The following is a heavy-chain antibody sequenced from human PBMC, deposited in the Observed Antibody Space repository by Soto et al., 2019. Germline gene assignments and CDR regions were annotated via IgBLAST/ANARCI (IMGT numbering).Heavy chain of an antibody. CDR3: VHSSSWYLDY. J-gene: IGHJ4*02. CDR1: GGTFSSYT. V-gene: IGHV1-69*02. Sequence: QVQLVQSGAEVKKPGSSVKVSCKASGGTFSSYTISWVRQAPGQGLEWMGRIIPILGIANYAQKFQGRVTITADKSTSTAYMELSSLRSEDTVVYYCVHSSSWYLDYWGQGTLVTVSS. CDR2: IIPILGIA. D-gene: IGHD6-13*01.